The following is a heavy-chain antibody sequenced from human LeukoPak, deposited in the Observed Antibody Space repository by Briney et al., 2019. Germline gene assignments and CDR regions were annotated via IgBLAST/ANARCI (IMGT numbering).Heavy chain of an antibody. Sequence: GESLKISCRVSGYSLTNFWIAWVRQMPGKGLEWMGIIYLGDSDTRYSPSFQGQVTISADKSISTAYLQWSSLKASDTAMYYCARCNYDILTGYYQYYFDYWGQGTLVTVSS. CDR2: IYLGDSDT. D-gene: IGHD3-9*01. CDR1: GYSLTNFW. V-gene: IGHV5-51*01. J-gene: IGHJ4*02. CDR3: ARCNYDILTGYYQYYFDY.